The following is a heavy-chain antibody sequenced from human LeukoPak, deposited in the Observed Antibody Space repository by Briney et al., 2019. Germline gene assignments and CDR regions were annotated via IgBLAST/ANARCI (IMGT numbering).Heavy chain of an antibody. D-gene: IGHD4-17*01. V-gene: IGHV3-23*01. J-gene: IGHJ4*02. CDR2: ISGSGGST. CDR3: ARGSKSDGDYIRSRIHYVNN. Sequence: GGSLRLSCAASGFTFSSYAMSWVRQAPGKGLEWVSAISGSGGSTYYADSVKGRFTISRDNSKNTLYLQMNSLRAEDTAVYYCARGSKSDGDYIRSRIHYVNNWGEGALVTVSS. CDR1: GFTFSSYA.